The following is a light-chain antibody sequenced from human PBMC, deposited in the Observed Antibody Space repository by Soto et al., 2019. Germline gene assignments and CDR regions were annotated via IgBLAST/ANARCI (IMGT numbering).Light chain of an antibody. CDR2: DAS. CDR1: HSVTRY. Sequence: EVVLTQSPGTLSVSPGERATLSCRASHSVTRYVAWYQQKPGQAPRLLISDASTRATGIPDRFSGSGSETDFSLTINRLQSEDFAVYFCQQYGDSPITFGQGTRLEI. CDR3: QQYGDSPIT. J-gene: IGKJ5*01. V-gene: IGKV3-20*01.